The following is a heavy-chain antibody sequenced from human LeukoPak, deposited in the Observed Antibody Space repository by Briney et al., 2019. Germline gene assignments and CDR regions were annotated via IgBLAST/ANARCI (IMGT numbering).Heavy chain of an antibody. Sequence: PSETLSLTCTVSGASISIYYWNWIRQPPGKGLEWIGEINHSGSTNYNPSLKSRVTISVDTSKNQFSLKLSSVTAADTAVYYCARGHSGSYYWFDPWGQGTLVTVSS. V-gene: IGHV4-34*01. CDR1: GASISIYY. CDR3: ARGHSGSYYWFDP. CDR2: INHSGST. D-gene: IGHD1-26*01. J-gene: IGHJ5*02.